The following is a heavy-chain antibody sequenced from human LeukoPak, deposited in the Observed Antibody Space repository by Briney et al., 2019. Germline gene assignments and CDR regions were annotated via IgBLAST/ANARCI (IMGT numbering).Heavy chain of an antibody. J-gene: IGHJ4*02. CDR1: GFTFSSYG. CDR3: AKDLGDFYDSSGLDY. V-gene: IGHV3-30*18. D-gene: IGHD3-22*01. CDR2: ISYDGSNK. Sequence: LPGRSLRLSCAASGFTFSSYGMHWVRQAPGKGLEWVAVISYDGSNKYYADSVKGRFTISRDNSKNTLYLQMNSLRAEDTAVYYCAKDLGDFYDSSGLDYWGQGTLVTVSS.